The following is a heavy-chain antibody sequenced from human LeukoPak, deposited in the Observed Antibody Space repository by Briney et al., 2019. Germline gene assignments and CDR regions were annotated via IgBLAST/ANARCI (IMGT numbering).Heavy chain of an antibody. CDR2: ISSSSSTI. Sequence: GGSLRLSCAASGFTFSDYAMSWVRQAPGKGLEWVSYISSSSSTIYYADSVKGRFTISRDNAKNSLYLQMNSLRAEDTAVYYCARVWGVGATRTMYDYWGQGTLVTVSS. J-gene: IGHJ4*02. D-gene: IGHD1-26*01. CDR1: GFTFSDYA. CDR3: ARVWGVGATRTMYDY. V-gene: IGHV3-48*04.